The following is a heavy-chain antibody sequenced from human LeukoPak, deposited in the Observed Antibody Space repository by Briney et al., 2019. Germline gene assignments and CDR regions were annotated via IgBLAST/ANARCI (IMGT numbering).Heavy chain of an antibody. CDR3: ASLAAADAFDI. D-gene: IGHD6-13*01. CDR2: IYYTGST. J-gene: IGHJ3*02. CDR1: GGSLSSYY. Sequence: SETLSLTCTVSGGSLSSYYWTWIRQPPGKGLEWIGYIYYTGSTSYNPSLKSRVTISVQTSKNQFSLKLSSVTAADTAVYYCASLAAADAFDIWGQGTMVTVSS. V-gene: IGHV4-59*01.